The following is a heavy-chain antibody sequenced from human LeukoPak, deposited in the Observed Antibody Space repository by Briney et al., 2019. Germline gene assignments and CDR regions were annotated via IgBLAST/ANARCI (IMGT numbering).Heavy chain of an antibody. Sequence: GGSLRLSCAASGFTFSSYAVHWVCQAQGKGLEWVAVISYDGSNKYYADSVKGRFTISRDNSKNTLYLQMNSLRAEDTAVYYCARKYYDSSGYYFDYWGQGALVTVSS. D-gene: IGHD3-22*01. CDR1: GFTFSSYA. V-gene: IGHV3-30-3*01. J-gene: IGHJ4*02. CDR2: ISYDGSNK. CDR3: ARKYYDSSGYYFDY.